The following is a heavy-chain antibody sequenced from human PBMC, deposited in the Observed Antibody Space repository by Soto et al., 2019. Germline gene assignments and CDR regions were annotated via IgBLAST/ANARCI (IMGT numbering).Heavy chain of an antibody. V-gene: IGHV4-59*01. CDR1: GGSISSYY. Sequence: QVQLQESGPGLVKPSETLSLTCTVSGGSISSYYWSWIRQPPGKGLEWIGYIYYSGSTNYNPSLKSRVTISVDTSKNQFSLKLSSVTAADTAVYYCARTSYSNYDMDVWGQGTTVTVSS. CDR2: IYYSGST. CDR3: ARTSYSNYDMDV. J-gene: IGHJ6*02. D-gene: IGHD4-4*01.